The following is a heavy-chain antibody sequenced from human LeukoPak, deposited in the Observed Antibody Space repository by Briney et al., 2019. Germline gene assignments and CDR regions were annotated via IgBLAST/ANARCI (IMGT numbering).Heavy chain of an antibody. CDR1: GFTFTEYD. D-gene: IGHD6-19*01. J-gene: IGHJ4*02. V-gene: IGHV1-3*01. CDR2: TNAGNGDK. CDR3: ARGRWERSGWYYLDY. Sequence: ASVKVCCKASGFTFTEYDIHWLSQAPGQSLEWMGWTNAGNGDKKYSQTLQARVTITRDTSANTADMELSSLRPEDTAVYYCARGRWERSGWYYLDYRGQGTLVTVSS.